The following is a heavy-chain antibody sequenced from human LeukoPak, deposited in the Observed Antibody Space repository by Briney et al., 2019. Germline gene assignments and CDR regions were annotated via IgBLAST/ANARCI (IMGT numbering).Heavy chain of an antibody. D-gene: IGHD6-13*01. CDR2: IKQDGSEK. V-gene: IGHV3-7*04. CDR1: GFTFSSYW. CDR3: ARGDSSSWYKDWFDP. J-gene: IGHJ5*02. Sequence: GGSLRLSCAASGFTFSSYWMSWVRQAPGKGLEWVANIKQDGSEKYYVDSVKGRFTISRDNAKNSLYLQMNSLRAEDTAVYYCARGDSSSWYKDWFDPWGQGTLVTVSS.